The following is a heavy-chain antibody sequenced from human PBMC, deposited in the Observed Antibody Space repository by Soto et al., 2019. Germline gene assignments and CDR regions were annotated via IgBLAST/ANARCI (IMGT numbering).Heavy chain of an antibody. J-gene: IGHJ4*02. CDR3: ARTYSSSWSPFDY. CDR2: INQSGST. D-gene: IGHD6-13*01. CDR1: GGSFSGYY. Sequence: QVQLQQWGAGLLKPSETLSLTCAVYGGSFSGYYWSWIRQPPGKGLEWIGEINQSGSTNYNPSLESRVTISVDTSKSQLSRWLSSGTAADTAVYYCARTYSSSWSPFDYWGQGPLVTVSS. V-gene: IGHV4-34*01.